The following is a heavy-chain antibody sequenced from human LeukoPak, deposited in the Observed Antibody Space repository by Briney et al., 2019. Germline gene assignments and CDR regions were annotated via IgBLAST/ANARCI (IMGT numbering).Heavy chain of an antibody. CDR2: IYYSGST. J-gene: IGHJ4*02. V-gene: IGHV4-59*08. Sequence: SETLSLTCTVSGGSISSYYWSWIRQPPGKGLEWIGYIYYSGSTNYNPSLKSRVTISVDTSKNQFSLNLSSVTAADTAVYYCARRRGYSGYDIIDYWGQGTLVTVSS. CDR3: ARRRGYSGYDIIDY. CDR1: GGSISSYY. D-gene: IGHD5-12*01.